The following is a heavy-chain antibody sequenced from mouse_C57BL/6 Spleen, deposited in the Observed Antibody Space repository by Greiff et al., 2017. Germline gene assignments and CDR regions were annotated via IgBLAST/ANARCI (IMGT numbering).Heavy chain of an antibody. Sequence: DVHLVESGGGLVKPGGSLKLSCAASGFTFSSYAMSWVRQTPEKRLEWVATLSDSGSYTYYPNNVKGRFTISRDNAKNSLYLQMSHLKSEDTAMYYCARGGITTNVAPGFAYWGQGTLGTVSA. D-gene: IGHD1-1*01. V-gene: IGHV5-4*01. J-gene: IGHJ3*01. CDR3: ARGGITTNVAPGFAY. CDR2: LSDSGSYT. CDR1: GFTFSSYA.